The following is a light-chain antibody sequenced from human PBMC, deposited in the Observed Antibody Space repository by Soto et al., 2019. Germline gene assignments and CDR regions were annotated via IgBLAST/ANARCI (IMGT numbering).Light chain of an antibody. J-gene: IGKJ3*01. CDR1: QSLLYSPNNKNY. CDR3: QQYADTPFT. CDR2: WAS. Sequence: EIVMTQSPDSLAVSLGERATINCKSSQSLLYSPNNKNYLAWFQQKPGQAPNLLIYWASIRESGVPDRVSGSGSVTDFPLTISSLQAEDVAVYYCQQYADTPFTCGPGPKVDIK. V-gene: IGKV4-1*01.